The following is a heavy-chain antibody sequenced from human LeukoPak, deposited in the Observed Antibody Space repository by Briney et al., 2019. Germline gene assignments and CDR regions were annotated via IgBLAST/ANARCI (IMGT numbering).Heavy chain of an antibody. J-gene: IGHJ6*02. CDR3: ATVQLEHYYYGMDV. Sequence: ASVKVSCKVSGYTLTELSMHWVRQAPGKGLEWMGGFDPEDGETIYAQKFQGRVTMTEDTSTDTAYMGLSSLRSEDTAVYYCATVQLEHYYYGMDVWGQGTTVTVSS. V-gene: IGHV1-24*01. D-gene: IGHD1-1*01. CDR2: FDPEDGET. CDR1: GYTLTELS.